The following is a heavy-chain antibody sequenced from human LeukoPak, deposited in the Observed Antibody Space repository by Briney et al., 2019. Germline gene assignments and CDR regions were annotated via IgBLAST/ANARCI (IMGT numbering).Heavy chain of an antibody. V-gene: IGHV3-30*18. CDR2: ISHDGNDR. CDR1: GFTFSSYD. D-gene: IGHD3-22*01. CDR3: AKVMEDSAGYYGNCYYYGMDV. Sequence: GGSLRLSCAASGFTFSSYDMHWVRQAPGKGLEWVAVISHDGNDRYYADSVKGRFTVSRDHSKSTLYLQMNSLRAEDTAVYYCAKVMEDSAGYYGNCYYYGMDVWGQGTTVTVSS. J-gene: IGHJ6*02.